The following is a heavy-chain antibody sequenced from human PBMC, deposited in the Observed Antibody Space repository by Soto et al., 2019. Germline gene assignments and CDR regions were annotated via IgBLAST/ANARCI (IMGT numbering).Heavy chain of an antibody. CDR1: GFTFSSYG. CDR3: AKRTGGLI. D-gene: IGHD7-27*01. CDR2: ISYDGSNK. J-gene: IGHJ3*02. Sequence: GGSLRLSCAASGFTFSSYGMHWVRQAPGKGLEWVAVISYDGSNKYYADSVKGRFTISRDNSKNTLYLQMNSLRAEDTAVYYCAKRTGGLIRGQGTMVTVSS. V-gene: IGHV3-30*18.